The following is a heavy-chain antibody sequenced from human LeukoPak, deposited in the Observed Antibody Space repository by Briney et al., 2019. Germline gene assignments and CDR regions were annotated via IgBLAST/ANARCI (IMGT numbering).Heavy chain of an antibody. V-gene: IGHV3-30*18. D-gene: IGHD3-10*01. Sequence: GGSLRLSCAASGFTFSNFGMHWVRQAPGTGLEWMAVISYDGSNKYYADSVKGRFTISRDNSKNTLYLQMNSLRAEDTAVYYCANGLLWFGEWGGDSGFDYWGQGTLVTVSS. J-gene: IGHJ4*02. CDR2: ISYDGSNK. CDR1: GFTFSNFG. CDR3: ANGLLWFGEWGGDSGFDY.